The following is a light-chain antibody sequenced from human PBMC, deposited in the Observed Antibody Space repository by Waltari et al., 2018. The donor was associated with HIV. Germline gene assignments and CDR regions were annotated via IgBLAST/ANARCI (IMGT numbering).Light chain of an antibody. CDR3: QQYGNSAPYT. J-gene: IGKJ2*01. Sequence: EIVMTQSPATLSVSPGERATLSCRASRSIAGNLAWSQQKPCQAPRLLIYGASTRATGVPARFSGSGSETDFSLTISSLQSEDFAVYYCQQYGNSAPYTFGQGSKLEIK. CDR2: GAS. CDR1: RSIAGN. V-gene: IGKV3-15*01.